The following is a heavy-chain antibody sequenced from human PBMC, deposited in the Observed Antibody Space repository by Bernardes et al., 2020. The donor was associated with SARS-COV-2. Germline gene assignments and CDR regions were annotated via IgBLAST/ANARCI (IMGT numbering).Heavy chain of an antibody. V-gene: IGHV3-7*03. Sequence: GSLRLSCVVSGLSFNRHWMNWVRQAPGKGLEWVANIKQDGSETYYVDSVKGRFTISRDNARNSLFLQMNSLRVEDTAVYYCATEDHFDIDYWGQGTLVTVSS. D-gene: IGHD3-22*01. CDR2: IKQDGSET. J-gene: IGHJ4*02. CDR1: GLSFNRHW. CDR3: ATEDHFDIDY.